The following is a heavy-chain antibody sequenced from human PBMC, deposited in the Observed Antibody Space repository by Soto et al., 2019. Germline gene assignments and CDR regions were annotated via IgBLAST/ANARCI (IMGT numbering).Heavy chain of an antibody. CDR3: ARAWGAVNFFYFNS. D-gene: IGHD3-3*01. CDR2: MNPNNGDT. V-gene: IGHV1-2*04. Sequence: QVQLVQSGAEVKKPGASVKVSCKASGYTFTAFYVHWVRQAPGHGLGWMGWMNPNNGDTYYAKKFEGWVSMTRDTSISTAYMELRELKSDDSAVYFCARAWGAVNFFYFNSWGQGNLVTVSS. J-gene: IGHJ4*02. CDR1: GYTFTAFY.